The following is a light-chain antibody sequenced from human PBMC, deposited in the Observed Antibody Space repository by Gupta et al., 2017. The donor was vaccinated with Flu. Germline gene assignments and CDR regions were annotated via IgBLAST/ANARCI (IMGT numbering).Light chain of an antibody. J-gene: IGKJ1*01. Sequence: DIQMTQSPSTLSASVGDRVTITCRASQSISSWLAWYQQKPGKAPKLLIYKASSLESGVPSRFSGSRSGTEFTLTISSRQPDDFATYYCQQENSFPWTFGQGTKVEIQ. V-gene: IGKV1-5*03. CDR2: KAS. CDR1: QSISSW. CDR3: QQENSFPWT.